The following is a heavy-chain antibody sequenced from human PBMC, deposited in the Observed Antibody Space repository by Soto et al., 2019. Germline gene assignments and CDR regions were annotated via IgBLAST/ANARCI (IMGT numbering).Heavy chain of an antibody. D-gene: IGHD6-13*01. Sequence: QVQLVQSGAEVKKPGASVKVYCKASGYTFTSYGISWVRQAPGQGLEWMGWISAYNGNTNYAQKLQGRVTMTTDTSTRPAYMDLRSRRSAETAVYYCAREKGIAAAGNWFDPWGQGTLVTVSS. V-gene: IGHV1-18*01. CDR2: ISAYNGNT. J-gene: IGHJ5*02. CDR3: AREKGIAAAGNWFDP. CDR1: GYTFTSYG.